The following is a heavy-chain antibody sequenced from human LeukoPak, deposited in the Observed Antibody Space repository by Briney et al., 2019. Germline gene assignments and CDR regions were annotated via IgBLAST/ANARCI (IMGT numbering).Heavy chain of an antibody. CDR2: ISGSGGST. D-gene: IGHD6-13*01. Sequence: SGGSLRLSCAASGFTFSSYGMSWVRQAPGKGLEWVSAISGSGGSTYYADSVKGRFTISRDNSKNTLYLQMNSLRAEDTAVYYCAKDRGSSWYVSFFKNYYYMDVWGKGTTVTISS. CDR3: AKDRGSSWYVSFFKNYYYMDV. V-gene: IGHV3-23*01. J-gene: IGHJ6*03. CDR1: GFTFSSYG.